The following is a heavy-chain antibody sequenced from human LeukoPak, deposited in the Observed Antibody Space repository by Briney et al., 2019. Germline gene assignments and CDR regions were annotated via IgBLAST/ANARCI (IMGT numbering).Heavy chain of an antibody. CDR2: ISSSGSTI. V-gene: IGHV3-11*01. Sequence: GGPLLLSCAASGFTFSDYYMSWIRPAPGKGLEWVSYISSSGSTIYYADSVKGRFTISRDNSKNTLYPQMSSLRAEDTAVYYCAKVDSNYDGGPFDYWGQGTLVSVSS. CDR3: AKVDSNYDGGPFDY. D-gene: IGHD4-11*01. J-gene: IGHJ4*02. CDR1: GFTFSDYY.